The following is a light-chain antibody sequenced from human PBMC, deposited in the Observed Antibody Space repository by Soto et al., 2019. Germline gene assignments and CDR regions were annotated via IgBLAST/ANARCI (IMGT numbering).Light chain of an antibody. CDR2: GAS. CDR3: QQYNNWWT. V-gene: IGKV3-15*01. CDR1: QSVSNN. Sequence: EIVMTQSPATLSVSQGERATISCRASQSVSNNLACYQKKPGQAPRLLIYGASTRATGIPARFSGGGSGTDFTLTISSLQSEDFAVYYCQQYNNWWTFGQGTRVELK. J-gene: IGKJ1*01.